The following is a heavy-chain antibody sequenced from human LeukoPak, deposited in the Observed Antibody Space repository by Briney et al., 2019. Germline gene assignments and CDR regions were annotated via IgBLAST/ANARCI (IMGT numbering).Heavy chain of an antibody. CDR1: GFTFSSYA. Sequence: GGSLRLSCAASGFTFSSYAMSRVRQAPGKGLEWVSAISGSGGSTYYADSVKGRFTISRDNSKNTLYLQMNSLRAEDTAVYYCAKGPSIVVVVAALGYWGQGTLVTVSS. V-gene: IGHV3-23*01. J-gene: IGHJ4*02. CDR3: AKGPSIVVVVAALGY. CDR2: ISGSGGST. D-gene: IGHD2-15*01.